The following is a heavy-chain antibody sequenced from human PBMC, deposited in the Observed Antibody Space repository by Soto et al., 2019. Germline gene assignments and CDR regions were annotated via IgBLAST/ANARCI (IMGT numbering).Heavy chain of an antibody. CDR2: ISHDGSDK. CDR3: AKENQPPVPDY. V-gene: IGHV3-30*18. CDR1: GFTFRNYG. Sequence: GGSLRLSCAASGFTFRNYGMHWVRQAPGKGLEWVAVISHDGSDKYYADSMKGRFIISRDNSENTLFLNMNSLKPEDTAVYYCAKENQPPVPDYWRKGTLVSVSS. J-gene: IGHJ4*02.